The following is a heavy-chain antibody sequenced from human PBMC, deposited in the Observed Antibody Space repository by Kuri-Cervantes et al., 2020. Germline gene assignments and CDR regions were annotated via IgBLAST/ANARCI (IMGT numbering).Heavy chain of an antibody. CDR3: AKDDYGSGSYDLYYYYYGMDV. D-gene: IGHD3-10*01. CDR1: GFTFSSYG. V-gene: IGHV3-30*18. J-gene: IGHJ6*02. Sequence: GESLKISCAASGFTFSSYGMHWVRQAPGKGLEWVAVISYDGSNKYYADSVKGRFTISRDNSKNTLYLQMNSLRAEDTAVYYCAKDDYGSGSYDLYYYYYGMDVWGQGTTVPSP. CDR2: ISYDGSNK.